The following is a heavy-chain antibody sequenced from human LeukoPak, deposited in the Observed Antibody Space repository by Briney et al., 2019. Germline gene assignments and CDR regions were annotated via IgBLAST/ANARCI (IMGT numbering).Heavy chain of an antibody. CDR1: GFTFSSYG. V-gene: IGHV3-33*06. D-gene: IGHD6-19*01. J-gene: IGHJ4*02. Sequence: GRSLRLSCAASGFTFSSYGMHWVRQAPGKGLEWVAVIWYDGSNEYYADSVKGRFTISRDNSKNTLYLQMNSLRAEDTAVYYCAKDGSGWYYGTDYWGQGTLVTVSS. CDR3: AKDGSGWYYGTDY. CDR2: IWYDGSNE.